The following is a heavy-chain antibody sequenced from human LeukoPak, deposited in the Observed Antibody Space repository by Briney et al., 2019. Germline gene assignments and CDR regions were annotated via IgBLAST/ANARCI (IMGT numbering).Heavy chain of an antibody. J-gene: IGHJ6*02. Sequence: SETLSLTCTVSGGSISSYYWSWIRQPPGKGLEWMGYIYYSGSTNYNPSLKSRVTISVDTSKNQFSLKLSSVTAADTAVYYCARQGGYEYYYYYYGMDVWGQGTTVTVSS. CDR3: ARQGGYEYYYYYYGMDV. D-gene: IGHD5-12*01. CDR1: GGSISSYY. V-gene: IGHV4-59*08. CDR2: IYYSGST.